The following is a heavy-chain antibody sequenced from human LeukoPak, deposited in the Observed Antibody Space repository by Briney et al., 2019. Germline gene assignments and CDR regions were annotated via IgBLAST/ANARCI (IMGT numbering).Heavy chain of an antibody. J-gene: IGHJ3*02. CDR3: ARATYDSSAVDAFDI. CDR1: GLTFRDYF. V-gene: IGHV3-11*01. D-gene: IGHD3-22*01. CDR2: TNTAGNTI. Sequence: GGSLRLSCAASGLTFRDYFMSWIRQAPGKWLEWVASTNTAGNTIYYADSMKGRFTISRDNAKNSLYLQMNTLRAEDTAVYYCARATYDSSAVDAFDIWGQGTMVTVSP.